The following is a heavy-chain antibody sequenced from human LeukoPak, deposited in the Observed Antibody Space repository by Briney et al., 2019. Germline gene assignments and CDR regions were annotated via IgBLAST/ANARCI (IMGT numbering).Heavy chain of an antibody. CDR3: AKGRSTVVTRPFDY. J-gene: IGHJ4*02. Sequence: GGSLRLSCEASEFTFSSYGMHWVRQAPGKGLEWVAVISYDGSNKYYADSVKGRFTISRDNSKNTLYLQMNSLRAEDTAVYYCAKGRSTVVTRPFDYWGQGTLVTVSS. CDR1: EFTFSSYG. CDR2: ISYDGSNK. V-gene: IGHV3-30*18. D-gene: IGHD4-23*01.